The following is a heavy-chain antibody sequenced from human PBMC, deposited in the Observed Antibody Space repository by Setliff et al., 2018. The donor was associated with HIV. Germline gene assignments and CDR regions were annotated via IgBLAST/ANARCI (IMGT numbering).Heavy chain of an antibody. CDR2: IIPIFGTT. J-gene: IGHJ4*02. CDR3: ARAPRDGNNYGYQPYYFDY. V-gene: IGHV1-69*05. CDR1: GGTFGSYA. D-gene: IGHD4-17*01. Sequence: ASVKVSCKASGGTFGSYAISWVRQAPGQGLEWMGGIIPIFGTTKYAQKFQGRVTITTDESTSTAYMELSSLGSEDTAVYYCARAPRDGNNYGYQPYYFDYWGQGTLVTVSS.